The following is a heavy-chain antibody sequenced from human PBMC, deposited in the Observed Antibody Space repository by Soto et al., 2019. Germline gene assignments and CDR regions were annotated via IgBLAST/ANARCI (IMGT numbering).Heavy chain of an antibody. V-gene: IGHV4-31*03. CDR3: AGGVLY. J-gene: IGHJ4*02. Sequence: QVQLQESGPGLVKPSQTLSLTCTVSGGSISSGGYFWSWIRQPPGKGLEWIGNIFYSGTTSYNPSLKSRVNKSVDTSKNKFTLKLSSVTAAETAVYFCAGGVLYWGQGTLVTVSS. CDR1: GGSISSGGYF. D-gene: IGHD1-1*01. CDR2: IFYSGTT.